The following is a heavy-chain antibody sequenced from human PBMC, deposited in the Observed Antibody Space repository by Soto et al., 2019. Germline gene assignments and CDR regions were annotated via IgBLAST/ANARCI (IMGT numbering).Heavy chain of an antibody. D-gene: IGHD6-19*01. CDR2: INHSGST. J-gene: IGHJ5*02. Sequence: SETLSLTCAVYGGSFSGYYWSWIRQPPGKGLEWIGEINHSGSTNYNPSLTSRVTISVDTCKNQFSLKLSSVTAADTAVYYCATTGSSGWDNWFDPWGQGTLVT. CDR3: ATTGSSGWDNWFDP. CDR1: GGSFSGYY. V-gene: IGHV4-34*01.